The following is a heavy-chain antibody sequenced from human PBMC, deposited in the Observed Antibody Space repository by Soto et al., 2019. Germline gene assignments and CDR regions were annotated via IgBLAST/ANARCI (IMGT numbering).Heavy chain of an antibody. CDR3: AKGGPDCVSTPCYLLVAFDV. J-gene: IGHJ3*01. CDR1: GFTFSSYV. V-gene: IGHV3-30*18. Sequence: PGGSLRLSCAASGFTFSSYVTHWVRQAPGKGLEWVAVISHDGSKKYYADSVKGRFTISRDNSKNTLYLQMNSLRAEDTAVYYCAKGGPDCVSTPCYLLVAFDVWGQGAMVTVSS. CDR2: ISHDGSKK. D-gene: IGHD2-2*01.